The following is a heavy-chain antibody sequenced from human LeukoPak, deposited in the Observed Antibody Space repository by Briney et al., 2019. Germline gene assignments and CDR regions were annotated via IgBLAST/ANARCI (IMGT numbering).Heavy chain of an antibody. CDR2: IYHSGST. CDR1: GGSISSSNW. J-gene: IGHJ3*02. D-gene: IGHD6-13*01. Sequence: PSETLSLTCAVSGGSISSSNWWSWVRQPPRKGLEWIGEIYHSGSTNYNPSLKSRVTISVDKSKNQFSLKLSSVTAADTAVYYCARDGGPGIAAAGGAFDIWGQGTMVTVSS. CDR3: ARDGGPGIAAAGGAFDI. V-gene: IGHV4-4*02.